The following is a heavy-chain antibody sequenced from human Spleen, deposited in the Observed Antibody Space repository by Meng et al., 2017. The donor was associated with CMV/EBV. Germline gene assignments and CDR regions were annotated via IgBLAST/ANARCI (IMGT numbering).Heavy chain of an antibody. CDR2: MNPNSGGT. Sequence: CKASGYTFTGYYIHWMRQAPGQGLEWMGRMNPNSGGTNYVQKFQGRVTLTRDTSVKTAYMELTRLTSDDTAVYFCACSLLDTSPTEYWGQGTLVTVSS. D-gene: IGHD2-2*01. CDR3: ACSLLDTSPTEY. V-gene: IGHV1-2*06. J-gene: IGHJ4*02. CDR1: GYTFTGYY.